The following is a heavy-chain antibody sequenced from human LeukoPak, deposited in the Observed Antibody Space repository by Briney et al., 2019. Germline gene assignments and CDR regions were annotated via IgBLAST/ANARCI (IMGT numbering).Heavy chain of an antibody. V-gene: IGHV3-23*01. Sequence: GWSLRLSCAASGFSFSTSPTSWVRQPPGKGLEWVSAMNNGPGATFYRDSVRGRFTISRDDSKSTLYLQMNSLRAEDTGTYYCAKTHYDLLDVWGQGTTVTVSS. CDR1: GFSFSTSP. CDR2: MNNGPGAT. CDR3: AKTHYDLLDV. D-gene: IGHD5-12*01. J-gene: IGHJ6*02.